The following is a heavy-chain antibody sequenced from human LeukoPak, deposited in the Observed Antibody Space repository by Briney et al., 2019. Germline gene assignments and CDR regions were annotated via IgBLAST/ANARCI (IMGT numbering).Heavy chain of an antibody. CDR3: ARDHMASVLRYFDWSDLGY. CDR1: GFTFSSYA. CDR2: ISGSGGST. J-gene: IGHJ4*02. Sequence: PGGSLRLSCAASGFTFSSYAMSWVRQAPGKGLEWVSTISGSGGSTYYADSVRGRFTISRDNSKNTLYLQMNSLRAEDTAVYYCARDHMASVLRYFDWSDLGYWGQGTLVTPSS. V-gene: IGHV3-23*01. D-gene: IGHD3-9*01.